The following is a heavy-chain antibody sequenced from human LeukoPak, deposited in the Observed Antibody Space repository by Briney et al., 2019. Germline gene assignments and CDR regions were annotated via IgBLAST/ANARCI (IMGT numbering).Heavy chain of an antibody. V-gene: IGHV3-53*01. D-gene: IGHD4-17*01. CDR1: GFTVSSSY. J-gene: IGHJ6*02. CDR3: ARDPRTTGKSNYGMDV. Sequence: GESLKISCAASGFTVSSSYMSWVRQAPGKGLEWVSVIYSGGTTYYADSVQGRFTISRDNSKNTVYLQMNSLRVEDTAVYYCARDPRTTGKSNYGMDVWGQGTTVTVSS. CDR2: IYSGGTT.